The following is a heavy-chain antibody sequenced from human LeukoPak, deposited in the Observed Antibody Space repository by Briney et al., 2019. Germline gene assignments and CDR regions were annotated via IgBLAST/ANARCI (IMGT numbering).Heavy chain of an antibody. CDR3: ARGDSSGAENAFDI. CDR1: GGSISSGDYY. D-gene: IGHD3-22*01. J-gene: IGHJ3*02. CDR2: IYYTGST. Sequence: PSETLSLTCTVSGGSISSGDYYWTWIRQHPGKGLEWIGYIYYTGSTYYNPSLRSRLTMSVDTSKNQFSLNLNSVTAADTAVYYCARGDSSGAENAFDIWGQGTMVTVSS. V-gene: IGHV4-31*03.